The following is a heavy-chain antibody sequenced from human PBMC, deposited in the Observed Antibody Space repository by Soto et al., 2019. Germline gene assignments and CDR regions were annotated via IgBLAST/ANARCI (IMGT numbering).Heavy chain of an antibody. D-gene: IGHD3-22*01. J-gene: IGHJ4*02. CDR3: VRGPDYEGYFDY. CDR2: IILPFGTA. Sequence: QVRLVQSGADVKKTGSSVKVSCRASGGTFSNYAIGWVRQAPGQGLEWMGGIILPFGTANYAQKFQGRVTLPAVESMTTAYTELRGLRSEDTAVYYCVRGPDYEGYFDYWGQGTLVTVSS. V-gene: IGHV1-69*12. CDR1: GGTFSNYA.